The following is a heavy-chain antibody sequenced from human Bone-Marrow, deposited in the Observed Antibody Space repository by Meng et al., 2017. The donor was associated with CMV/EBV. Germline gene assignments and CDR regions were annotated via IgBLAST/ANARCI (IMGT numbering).Heavy chain of an antibody. D-gene: IGHD6-6*01. Sequence: SETLSLTCSVSDDSITKKNWWGWVRQTPGKGLEWIGYIYYSGSTYYNPSLKSRVTISVDTSKNQFSLKLSSVTAADTAVYYCARAVLEYSARGYGMDVWGQGTTVTVSS. V-gene: IGHV4-28*03. CDR3: ARAVLEYSARGYGMDV. J-gene: IGHJ6*02. CDR1: DDSITKKNW. CDR2: IYYSGST.